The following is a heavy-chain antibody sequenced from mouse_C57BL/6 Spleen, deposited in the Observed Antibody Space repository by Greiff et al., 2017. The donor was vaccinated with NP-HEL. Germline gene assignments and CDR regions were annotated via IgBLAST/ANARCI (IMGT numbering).Heavy chain of an antibody. CDR2: IDPSDSET. J-gene: IGHJ4*01. CDR3: ARDSSGYDYYAMDY. CDR1: GYTFTSYW. Sequence: VQLQQPGAELVRPGSSVKLSCKASGYTFTSYWMHWVKQRPIQGLEWIGNIDPSDSETHYNQKFKDKATLTVDKSSSTAYMQLSSLTSEDSAVYYCARDSSGYDYYAMDYWGQGTSVTVSS. V-gene: IGHV1-52*01. D-gene: IGHD3-2*02.